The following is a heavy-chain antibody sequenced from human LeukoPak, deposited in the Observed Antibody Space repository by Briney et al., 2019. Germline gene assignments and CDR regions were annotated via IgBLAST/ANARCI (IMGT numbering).Heavy chain of an antibody. J-gene: IGHJ5*02. Sequence: PSETLSLTCTVSGGSISSSSYSWGWIRQPPGKGLEWIGNIYYTGSTYYNPSLKSRVTISVDTSKNQFSLKLRSVTAADTAVYYCARLPVNIWENWFDPWGQGTLVTVSS. CDR2: IYYTGST. CDR1: GGSISSSSYS. V-gene: IGHV4-39*07. CDR3: ARLPVNIWENWFDP. D-gene: IGHD1-26*01.